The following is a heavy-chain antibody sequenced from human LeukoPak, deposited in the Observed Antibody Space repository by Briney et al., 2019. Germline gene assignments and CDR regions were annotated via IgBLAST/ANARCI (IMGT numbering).Heavy chain of an antibody. CDR1: GYTFTSYY. CDR2: INPSGGST. V-gene: IGHV1-46*01. CDR3: ARPRGVRTRSDAFDI. J-gene: IGHJ3*02. Sequence: ASVKVSCKASGYTFTSYYMHWVRQAPGQGLEWMGIINPSGGSTSYAQKFQGRVTMTRDMSTSTVYMELSSLRSEDTAVYYCARPRGVRTRSDAFDIWGQGTMVTVSS. D-gene: IGHD3-10*01.